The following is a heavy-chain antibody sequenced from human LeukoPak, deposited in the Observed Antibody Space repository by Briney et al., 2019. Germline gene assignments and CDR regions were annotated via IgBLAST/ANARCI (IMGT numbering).Heavy chain of an antibody. CDR1: GYTFTSYG. CDR3: ARDDALVATGSFDY. J-gene: IGHJ4*02. CDR2: ISAYNGNT. D-gene: IGHD5-12*01. Sequence: ASVKVSCKASGYTFTSYGINWVRQAPGQGLEWMGWISAYNGNTNYAQKLQGRVTMATDTSTSTAYMELRSLRSDDTAVYYCARDDALVATGSFDYWGQGTLVTVSS. V-gene: IGHV1-18*01.